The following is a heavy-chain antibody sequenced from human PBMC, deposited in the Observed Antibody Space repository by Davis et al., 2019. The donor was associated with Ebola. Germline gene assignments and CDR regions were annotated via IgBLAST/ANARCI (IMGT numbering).Heavy chain of an antibody. CDR1: GFTVSSNY. V-gene: IGHV3-53*04. CDR3: VKSDWGYYYGMDV. Sequence: GESLKISCAASGFTVSSNYMSWVRQAPGKGLEWVSVIYSGGSTYYADSVKGRFTISRHNSKNTLYLQMNSLRAEDTAVYYCVKSDWGYYYGMDVWGQGTTVTVSS. CDR2: IYSGGST. D-gene: IGHD3-16*01. J-gene: IGHJ6*02.